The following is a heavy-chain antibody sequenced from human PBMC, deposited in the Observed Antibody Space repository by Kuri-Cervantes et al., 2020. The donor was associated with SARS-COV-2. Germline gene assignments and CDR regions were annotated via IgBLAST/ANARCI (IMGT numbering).Heavy chain of an antibody. CDR3: AKSSGVAAALYGMDV. CDR1: GFTVSSNY. D-gene: IGHD6-13*01. V-gene: IGHV3-53*01. Sequence: GESLKISCAASGFTVSSNYMSWVRQAPGKGLEWVSVIYSGGSTYYADSVKGRFTISRDNSKNTLYLQMSSLRAEDTAVYYCAKSSGVAAALYGMDVWGQGTTVTVSS. J-gene: IGHJ6*02. CDR2: IYSGGST.